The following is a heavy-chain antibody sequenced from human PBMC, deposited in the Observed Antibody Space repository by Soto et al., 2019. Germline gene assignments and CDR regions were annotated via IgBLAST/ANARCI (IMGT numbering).Heavy chain of an antibody. D-gene: IGHD6-19*01. CDR1: GASTCGYY. CDR2: FFSSGST. J-gene: IGHJ4*02. Sequence: QVQLQESGPGLLKPSETLSLTCTISGASTCGYYWCWIRQSPGRGLVWIGYFFSSGSTNYNPSLQTRVAISIDTSKRQLFLKLTSVTAADTALYYCARHWWSSGSYLVFDSWGQGTQVTVSS. V-gene: IGHV4-59*08. CDR3: ARHWWSSGSYLVFDS.